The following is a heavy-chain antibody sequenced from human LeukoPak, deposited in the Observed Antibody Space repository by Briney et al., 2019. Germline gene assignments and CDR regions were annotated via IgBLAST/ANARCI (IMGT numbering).Heavy chain of an antibody. D-gene: IGHD5-24*01. V-gene: IGHV4-34*01. CDR3: ARGGVWRWLQSGPDY. Sequence: SETLSLTCAVYGGSFSGYYWSWIRQPPGKGLEWIGEINHSGSTNYNPSLKSRVTISVDTSKNQVSLKLSSVTAADTAVYYCARGGVWRWLQSGPDYWGQGTLVTVSS. CDR2: INHSGST. CDR1: GGSFSGYY. J-gene: IGHJ4*02.